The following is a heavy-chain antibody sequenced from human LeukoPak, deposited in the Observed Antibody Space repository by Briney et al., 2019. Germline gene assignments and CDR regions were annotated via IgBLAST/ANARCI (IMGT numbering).Heavy chain of an antibody. J-gene: IGHJ4*02. CDR3: ARSASVDTAMVDY. CDR1: GRTFSSYA. D-gene: IGHD5-18*01. CDR2: LIPIFGTA. Sequence: SVKVSCKASGRTFSSYAISWARQAPGQGLEWMGGLIPIFGTANYAQKFQGRVTITADKSTSTAYMELSSLRSDDTAVYYCARSASVDTAMVDYWGQGTLVSVSS. V-gene: IGHV1-69*06.